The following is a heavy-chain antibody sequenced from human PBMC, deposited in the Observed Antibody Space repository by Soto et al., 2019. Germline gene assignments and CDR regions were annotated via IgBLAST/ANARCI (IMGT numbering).Heavy chain of an antibody. Sequence: QVQLVQSGAEVKKPGASVKVSCKASGYTFTSYAMHWVRQAPGQRLEWMGWINAGNGNTKYSQKFQGRVTITRDTCASTGYMELSSLRSEDTAVYYCASGGEVVVAATWAYDAFDIWGQGTMVTVSS. CDR1: GYTFTSYA. V-gene: IGHV1-3*01. J-gene: IGHJ3*02. CDR3: ASGGEVVVAATWAYDAFDI. CDR2: INAGNGNT. D-gene: IGHD2-15*01.